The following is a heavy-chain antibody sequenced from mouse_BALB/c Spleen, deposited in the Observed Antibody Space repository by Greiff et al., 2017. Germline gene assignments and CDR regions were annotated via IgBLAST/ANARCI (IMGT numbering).Heavy chain of an antibody. CDR1: GYTFSSYW. Sequence: VQLQQSGAELMKPGASVKISCKATGYTFSSYWIEWVKQRPGHGLEWIGEILPGSGSTNYNEKFKGKATFTADTSSNTAYMQLSSLTSEDSAVYYCARGEVTTATAWFAYWGQGTLVTVSA. CDR2: ILPGSGST. CDR3: ARGEVTTATAWFAY. D-gene: IGHD1-2*01. V-gene: IGHV1-9*01. J-gene: IGHJ3*01.